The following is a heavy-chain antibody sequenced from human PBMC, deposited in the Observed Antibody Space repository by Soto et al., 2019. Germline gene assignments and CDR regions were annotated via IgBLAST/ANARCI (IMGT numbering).Heavy chain of an antibody. D-gene: IGHD2-15*01. J-gene: IGHJ6*02. CDR1: GFTFSDYY. V-gene: IGHV3-11*06. CDR2: ISSSSSYT. Sequence: PGGSLRLSCAASGFTFSDYYMSWIRRAPGKGLEWVSYISSSSSYTNYADSVKGRFTISRDNAKNSLYLQMNSLRAEDTAVYYCAREGRRTYYGMDVWGQGTTVTVSS. CDR3: AREGRRTYYGMDV.